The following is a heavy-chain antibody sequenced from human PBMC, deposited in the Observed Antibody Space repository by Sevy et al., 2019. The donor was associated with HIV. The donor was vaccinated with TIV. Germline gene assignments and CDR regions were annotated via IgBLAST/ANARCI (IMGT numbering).Heavy chain of an antibody. CDR3: AKDFTGYNGMDV. Sequence: GGSLRLSCVVSGITFSTSGMHWVRQAPGKGLEWVAVISYHGRDKFYADSVKGRSTISRDNSKNILYLQMIDLGAEDRGVDYCAKDFTGYNGMDVWGQGTMVTVSS. V-gene: IGHV3-30*18. CDR2: ISYHGRDK. CDR1: GITFSTSG. J-gene: IGHJ6*02.